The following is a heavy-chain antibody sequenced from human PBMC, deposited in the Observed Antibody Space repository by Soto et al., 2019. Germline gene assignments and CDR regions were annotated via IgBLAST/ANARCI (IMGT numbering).Heavy chain of an antibody. D-gene: IGHD5-12*01. CDR2: IYYSGST. CDR1: GGSISSYY. CDR3: ATNSGGGFDRFFDS. Sequence: SETLSLTCTVSGGSISSYYWSWIRQPPGKGLEWIGYIYYSGSTNFNPSLKSRVSISVDTSKRQFSLELSSVTAADTAVYYCATNSGGGFDRFFDSWGQGTLVTVSS. V-gene: IGHV4-59*01. J-gene: IGHJ4*02.